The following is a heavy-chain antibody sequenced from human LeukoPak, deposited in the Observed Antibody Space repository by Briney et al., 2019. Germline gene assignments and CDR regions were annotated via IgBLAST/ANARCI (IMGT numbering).Heavy chain of an antibody. CDR1: GFTFSNYG. V-gene: IGHV3-30*18. J-gene: IGHJ2*01. D-gene: IGHD3-10*01. Sequence: GRSLRLSCTASGFTFSNYGMHWARQAPGKGLDWVAIISDDGSNKYYADSVQGRVTISRDNSKNTLYLQVSSLRDEDTAVYYCAKDSGVIAGHWYFDLWGRGTLVSVSS. CDR2: ISDDGSNK. CDR3: AKDSGVIAGHWYFDL.